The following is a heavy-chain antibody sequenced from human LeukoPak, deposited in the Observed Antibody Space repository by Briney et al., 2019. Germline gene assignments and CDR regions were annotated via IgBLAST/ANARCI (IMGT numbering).Heavy chain of an antibody. J-gene: IGHJ6*03. CDR3: ARMGRATPSPLPGYYFYMDV. Sequence: ASVKVSCKASGYTFTNYYIHWVRQAPEQGLEWMGWINPNSGGTNYAQKFQGRVTMTRDTSISTAYMDLSSLRSDDTAVYYCARMGRATPSPLPGYYFYMDVWGKGTTVIISS. V-gene: IGHV1-2*02. D-gene: IGHD1-14*01. CDR2: INPNSGGT. CDR1: GYTFTNYY.